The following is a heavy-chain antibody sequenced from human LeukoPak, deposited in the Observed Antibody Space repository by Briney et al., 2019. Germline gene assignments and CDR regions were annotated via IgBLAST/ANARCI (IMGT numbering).Heavy chain of an antibody. V-gene: IGHV3-21*01. D-gene: IGHD1-26*01. J-gene: IGHJ4*02. CDR1: GFTFSSYA. CDR3: ARDILDIVGATNNY. CDR2: ISSSSSYI. Sequence: PGGSLRLSCAASGFTFSSYAMSWVRQAPGKGLEWVSSISSSSSYIYYADPVKGRFTISRDNAKNSLYLQMNSLRAEDTAVYYCARDILDIVGATNNYWGQGTLVTVSS.